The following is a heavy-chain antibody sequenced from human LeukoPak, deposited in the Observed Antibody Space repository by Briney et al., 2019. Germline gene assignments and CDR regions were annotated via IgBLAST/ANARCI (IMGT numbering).Heavy chain of an antibody. J-gene: IGHJ3*02. CDR2: IYHSGSN. V-gene: IGHV4-30-2*01. Sequence: PSETLSLTCAVSSGSISSGGYSWSWIRQPPGKGLEWIGYIYHSGSNYYNPSLKSRVTMSVDRSKNQFSLSLSSVTAADTAVYCCARVPIAIGAFAIWGQGTMVTVSS. CDR3: ARVPIAIGAFAI. CDR1: SGSISSGGYS. D-gene: IGHD2-21*01.